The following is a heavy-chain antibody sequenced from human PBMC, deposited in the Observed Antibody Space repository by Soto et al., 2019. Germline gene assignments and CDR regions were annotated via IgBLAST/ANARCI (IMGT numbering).Heavy chain of an antibody. J-gene: IGHJ4*02. CDR1: TFTFSSYW. CDR3: ASFPTGKFGVWNS. D-gene: IGHD2-21*01. CDR2: INTGGTTT. V-gene: IGHV3-74*01. Sequence: EVQLVESGGGLVQPGGSLRLSCAASTFTFSSYWMHWVRQAPGQGLVWVSRINTGGTTTTYADSVKGRFTTSRDNAANTLYLQINSPRTEGTAVYYRASFPTGKFGVWNSWGQGTLGTVSS.